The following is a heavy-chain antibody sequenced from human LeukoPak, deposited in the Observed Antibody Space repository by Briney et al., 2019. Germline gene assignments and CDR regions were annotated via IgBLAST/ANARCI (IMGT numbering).Heavy chain of an antibody. CDR3: ARPSAYYYGMDV. J-gene: IGHJ6*02. Sequence: GGSLRLSCAASGFTFSSYWMSWVRQAPGKGLEWVANIKEDGSGKYYVDSLKGRFTISRDNAKNSLYLQMNSLRAEDTAVYYCARPSAYYYGMDVWGQGTTVTVSS. CDR1: GFTFSSYW. V-gene: IGHV3-7*05. CDR2: IKEDGSGK.